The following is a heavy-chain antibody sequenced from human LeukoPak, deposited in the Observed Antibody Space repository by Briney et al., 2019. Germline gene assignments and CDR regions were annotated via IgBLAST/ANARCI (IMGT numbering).Heavy chain of an antibody. CDR3: ASPRSSNWGLGGFSWFDP. V-gene: IGHV1-8*01. Sequence: EASVKVSCKASGYTFTSYDINWVRQATGQGLEWMGWMNPNSGNTGYAQKFQGRVTMTRNTSISTAYMELSSLRSEDTAVYYCASPRSSNWGLGGFSWFDPWGQGTLVTVSS. CDR1: GYTFTSYD. J-gene: IGHJ5*02. D-gene: IGHD7-27*01. CDR2: MNPNSGNT.